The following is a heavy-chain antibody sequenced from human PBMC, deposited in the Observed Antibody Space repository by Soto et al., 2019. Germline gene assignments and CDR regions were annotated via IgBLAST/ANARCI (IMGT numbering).Heavy chain of an antibody. Sequence: SQTLSLTCAISGDSVSSNSAAWNWIRQSPSRELEWLGRTYYRSKWYNDYAVSVKSRITINPDTSKNQFSLQLNSVTPEDTAVYYCVRRVRYFDWLIFPLGYWGRGALVTV. D-gene: IGHD3-9*01. CDR3: VRRVRYFDWLIFPLGY. CDR2: TYYRSKWYN. V-gene: IGHV6-1*01. J-gene: IGHJ4*02. CDR1: GDSVSSNSAA.